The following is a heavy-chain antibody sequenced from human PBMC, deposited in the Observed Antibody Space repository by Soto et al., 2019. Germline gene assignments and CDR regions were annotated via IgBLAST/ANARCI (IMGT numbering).Heavy chain of an antibody. CDR3: ATTGGRVGYYGMDV. CDR2: IYHSGST. J-gene: IGHJ6*02. D-gene: IGHD3-16*01. V-gene: IGHV4-38-2*01. Sequence: SETLSLTCAVSGYSISSGYYWGRIRQPPGKGLEWIGSIYHSGSTYYNPSLKSRVTISVDTSKNQFSLKLSSVTAADTAVYYCATTGGRVGYYGMDVWGQGTTVTV. CDR1: GYSISSGYY.